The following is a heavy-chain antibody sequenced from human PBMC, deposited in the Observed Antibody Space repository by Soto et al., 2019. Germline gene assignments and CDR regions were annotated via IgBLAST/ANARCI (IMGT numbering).Heavy chain of an antibody. J-gene: IGHJ6*02. CDR2: IYYSGST. CDR1: GGSISSGGYY. V-gene: IGHV4-31*03. D-gene: IGHD6-6*01. Sequence: SETLSLTCTVSGGSISSGGYYWSWIRQHPGKGLEWIGYIYYSGSTYYNPSLKSRVTISVDTSKNQFSLKLSSVTAADTAVYYCARDLLYSSSSGEYYYYGMDVWGQGTTVTVS. CDR3: ARDLLYSSSSGEYYYYGMDV.